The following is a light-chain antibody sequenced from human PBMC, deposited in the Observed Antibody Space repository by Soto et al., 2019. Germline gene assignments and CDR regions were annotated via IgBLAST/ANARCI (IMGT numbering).Light chain of an antibody. Sequence: DIVMTQSPDSLAVSLGERATINCKSSQSVLYSSNNKKYLAWYQHKPGQPPKLLIYWASSRESGVPDRFSGSGSGTDFTLTISSLQAEDVAVYYCQQYYSLPLTFGGGTKVDI. J-gene: IGKJ4*01. V-gene: IGKV4-1*01. CDR1: QSVLYSSNNKKY. CDR3: QQYYSLPLT. CDR2: WAS.